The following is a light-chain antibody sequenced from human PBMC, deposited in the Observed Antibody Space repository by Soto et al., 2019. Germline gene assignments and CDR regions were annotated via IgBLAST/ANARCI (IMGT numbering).Light chain of an antibody. V-gene: IGLV2-14*01. CDR1: SSDVGGYNY. J-gene: IGLJ3*02. CDR2: GVS. CDR3: GSYSSSSTRV. Sequence: QSVLTQPASVSGSPGQAITISCTGTSSDVGGYNYVSWYQQHPGKVPKLMIYGVSNRPSGVSNRFSGSKSGNTASLTISGLQAEDEADYYCGSYSSSSTRVFGGGTKVTVL.